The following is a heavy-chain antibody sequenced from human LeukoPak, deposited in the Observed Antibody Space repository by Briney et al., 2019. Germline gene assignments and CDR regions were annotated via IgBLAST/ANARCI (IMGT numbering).Heavy chain of an antibody. CDR1: GGSISSGDYY. D-gene: IGHD3-22*01. Sequence: PSQTLSLTCTVSGGSISSGDYYWSWIRQPPGKGLEWIGYIYHSGSAYYNPSLKSRVGISVDTSKNQFSLKLSSVSAADTAVYFCAREGAYYHSSGYREDWGQGTLVTVSS. CDR3: AREGAYYHSSGYRED. V-gene: IGHV4-30-4*01. J-gene: IGHJ4*02. CDR2: IYHSGSA.